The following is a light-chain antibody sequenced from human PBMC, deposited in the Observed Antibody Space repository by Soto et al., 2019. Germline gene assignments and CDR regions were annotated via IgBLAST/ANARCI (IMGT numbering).Light chain of an antibody. V-gene: IGKV3-11*01. Sequence: ILLPQSPGPLSLSPGALTPIYCTASQRLSRELLAWYPQNPGQAPRLLIYDAYNRATGIPPRFSGSGSGTDFTLTISSLEPEDFAVYYCQQRHMWPITFGQGTRREIK. J-gene: IGKJ5*01. CDR2: DAY. CDR3: QQRHMWPIT. CDR1: QRLSRE.